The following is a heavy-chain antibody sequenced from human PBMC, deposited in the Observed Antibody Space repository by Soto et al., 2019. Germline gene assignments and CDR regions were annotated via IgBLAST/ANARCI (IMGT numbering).Heavy chain of an antibody. CDR3: ARDPSGSGSYYPSHYYYMDV. Sequence: GGSLRLSCAASGFTFSSYGMHWVRQAPGKGLEWVAVIWYDGSNKYYADSVKGRFTISRDNSKNTLYLQMNSLRAEDTAVYYCARDPSGSGSYYPSHYYYMDVWGKGTTVTVSS. CDR1: GFTFSSYG. D-gene: IGHD3-10*01. CDR2: IWYDGSNK. J-gene: IGHJ6*03. V-gene: IGHV3-33*01.